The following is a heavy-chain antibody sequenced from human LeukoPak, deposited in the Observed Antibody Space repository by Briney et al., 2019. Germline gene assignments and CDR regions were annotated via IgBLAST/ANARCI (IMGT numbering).Heavy chain of an antibody. CDR3: ASFSGSYHSFDY. J-gene: IGHJ4*02. CDR1: GFTFSSYS. CDR2: ISSSSTI. Sequence: PGGSLRLSXAASGFTFSSYSMNWVGQAPGKGLEWVSYISSSSTIYYADSVKGRFTISRDNAKNSLYLQMNSLRAEDTAVYYWASFSGSYHSFDYWGQGTLVTVSS. V-gene: IGHV3-48*01. D-gene: IGHD1-26*01.